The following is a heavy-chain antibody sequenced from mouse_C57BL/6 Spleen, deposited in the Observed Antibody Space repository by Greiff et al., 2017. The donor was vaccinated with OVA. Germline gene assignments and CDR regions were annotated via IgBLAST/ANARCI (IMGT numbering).Heavy chain of an antibody. V-gene: IGHV1-82*01. CDR3: ARAITTVVATFDY. CDR1: GYAFSSSW. J-gene: IGHJ2*01. D-gene: IGHD1-1*01. Sequence: QVQLQQSGPELVKPGASVKLSCKASGYAFSSSWMNWVKQRPGKGLEWIGRIYPGDGDTNYNGKFKGKATLTADKSSSTAYMQLSSLTSEDSAVYCCARAITTVVATFDYWGQGTTLTVSS. CDR2: IYPGDGDT.